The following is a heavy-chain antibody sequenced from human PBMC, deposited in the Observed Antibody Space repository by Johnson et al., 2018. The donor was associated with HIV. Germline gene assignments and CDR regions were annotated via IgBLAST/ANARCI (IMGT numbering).Heavy chain of an antibody. V-gene: IGHV3-30-3*01. D-gene: IGHD5-18*01. CDR1: AFTFSSYA. CDR3: ANGGYSYGYDAFDI. CDR2: ISYDGSNK. J-gene: IGHJ3*02. Sequence: QVQLVESGGGMVQPGGSLRLSCAASAFTFSSYAMHWVRQAPGKGLEWVALISYDGSNKYYADSVKGRFTISRDNYKNTLYLQMNSLRAEDTAVYYCANGGYSYGYDAFDIWGQGTMVTVSS.